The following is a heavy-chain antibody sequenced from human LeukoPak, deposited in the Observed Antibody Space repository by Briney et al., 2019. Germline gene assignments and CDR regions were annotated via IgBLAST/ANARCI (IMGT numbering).Heavy chain of an antibody. J-gene: IGHJ5*02. D-gene: IGHD4-23*01. CDR3: ARARRATVVNWFDP. Sequence: SETLSLTCTVSGYSISSGYYWGWIRQPPGKGLEWIGSIYHSGSTYYNPSLKSRVTISVDTSKNQFSLKLSSVTAADTAVYYCARARRATVVNWFDPWGQGTLVTVSS. CDR1: GYSISSGYY. CDR2: IYHSGST. V-gene: IGHV4-38-2*02.